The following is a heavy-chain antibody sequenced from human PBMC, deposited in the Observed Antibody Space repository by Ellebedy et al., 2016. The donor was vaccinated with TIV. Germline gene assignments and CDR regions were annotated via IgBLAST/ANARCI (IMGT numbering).Heavy chain of an antibody. CDR1: GFTFSPYA. Sequence: GESLKISCAASGFTFSPYAMAWVRQAPGKGLEWVSGIVGRGSQKYADSVKGRFTISRDNSKRTVDLQMNSLRAEDTAVYFCAKDRTPGDGYWVFDNWGQGTLVSVSS. CDR2: IVGRGS. J-gene: IGHJ4*02. CDR3: AKDRTPGDGYWVFDN. V-gene: IGHV3-23*01. D-gene: IGHD5-18*01.